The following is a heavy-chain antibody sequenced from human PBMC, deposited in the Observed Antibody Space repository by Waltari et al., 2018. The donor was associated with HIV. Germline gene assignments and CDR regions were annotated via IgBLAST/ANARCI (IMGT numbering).Heavy chain of an antibody. Sequence: QQQLQESGPGLGKPSETLSPTCTVSAGAINSSSYAWGSSCHSPGKGLEWIGSMFHIGSTYYSPALRSRATISGDMSANRFSLKLTSVTATDTAVYFCARHCLQKGWLPQLKYYYGMDVWGQGTTVIVSS. D-gene: IGHD1-1*01. J-gene: IGHJ6*02. CDR2: MFHIGST. V-gene: IGHV4-39*01. CDR1: AGAINSSSYA. CDR3: ARHCLQKGWLPQLKYYYGMDV.